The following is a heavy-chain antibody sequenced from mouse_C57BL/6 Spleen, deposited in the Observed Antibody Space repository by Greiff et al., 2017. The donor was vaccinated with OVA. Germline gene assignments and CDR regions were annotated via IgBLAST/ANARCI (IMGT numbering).Heavy chain of an antibody. Sequence: EVMLVESGGGLVQPGGSLSLSCAASGFTFTDYYMSWVRQPPGKALEWLGFIRNKANGYTTEYSASVKGRFTISRDNSQSILYLQMNALRAEDSATYYCARYQLYFDYWGQGTTLTVSS. CDR2: IRNKANGYTT. D-gene: IGHD4-1*02. J-gene: IGHJ2*01. V-gene: IGHV7-3*01. CDR1: GFTFTDYY. CDR3: ARYQLYFDY.